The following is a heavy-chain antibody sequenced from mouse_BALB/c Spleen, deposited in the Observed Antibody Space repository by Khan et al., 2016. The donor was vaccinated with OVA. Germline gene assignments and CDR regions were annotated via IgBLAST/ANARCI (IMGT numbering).Heavy chain of an antibody. D-gene: IGHD1-1*01. V-gene: IGHV1S81*02. CDR1: GYTFTSYW. CDR2: TNPTNGRT. J-gene: IGHJ2*01. CDR3: ARIKKIVATYFDY. Sequence: VQLQESGAELVKAGASVKMSCKASGYTFTSYWMPWVKQRLGQGLEWFAETNPTNGRTYYNEKFKSKATLTVDKSSSTAYMLLSGPTFEDSAVYYCARIKKIVATYFDYGGQGTTLTVTS.